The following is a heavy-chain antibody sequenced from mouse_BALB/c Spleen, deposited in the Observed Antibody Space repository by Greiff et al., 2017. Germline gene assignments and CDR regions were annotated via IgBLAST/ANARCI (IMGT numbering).Heavy chain of an antibody. Sequence: EVQGVESGGGLVKPGGSLKLSCAASGFTFSSYAMSWVRQTPEKRLAWVATISSGGSYTYYPDSVKGRFTISRDNAKNTLYLQMSSLRSEDTAMYYCARPGNPNGAGFAYWGQGTLVTVSA. CDR3: ARPGNPNGAGFAY. CDR2: ISSGGSYT. CDR1: GFTFSSYA. J-gene: IGHJ3*01. V-gene: IGHV5-9-3*01. D-gene: IGHD2-1*01.